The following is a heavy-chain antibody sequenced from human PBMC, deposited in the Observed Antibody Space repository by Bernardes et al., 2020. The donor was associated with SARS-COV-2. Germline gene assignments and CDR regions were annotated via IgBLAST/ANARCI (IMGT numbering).Heavy chain of an antibody. CDR3: AKGLQQLVEPPFQH. Sequence: GGSLRLSCAASGFIFSNYGMHWVRQAPGKGLEWVAVISYGGHNKYYADSVTGRFTISRDNSKNTLYLQMNRLRGEDTAVYYCAKGLQQLVEPPFQHWGQGTLVTVSS. V-gene: IGHV3-30*18. CDR1: GFIFSNYG. J-gene: IGHJ1*01. CDR2: ISYGGHNK. D-gene: IGHD6-13*01.